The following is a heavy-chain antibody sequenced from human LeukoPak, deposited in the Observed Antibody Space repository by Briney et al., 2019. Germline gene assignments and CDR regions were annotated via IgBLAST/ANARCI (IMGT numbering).Heavy chain of an antibody. V-gene: IGHV3-48*03. CDR3: ARGVTLDY. CDR1: GFTFSTYE. J-gene: IGHJ4*02. Sequence: GGSLRLFCAASGFTFSTYEMNWVRQAPGKGLEWVSYISSGDNIMFYADSVKGRFIISRDNAKNSLYLQMNSLRAEDTAVYYCARGVTLDYWGQGTLVTVSS. D-gene: IGHD2-21*02. CDR2: ISSGDNIM.